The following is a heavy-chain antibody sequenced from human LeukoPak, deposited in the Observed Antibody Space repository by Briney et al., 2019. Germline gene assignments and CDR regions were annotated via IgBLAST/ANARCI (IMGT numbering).Heavy chain of an antibody. CDR1: GGSISSYY. CDR2: IYFSGST. J-gene: IGHJ4*01. V-gene: IGHV4-59*01. CDR3: ARLWEPATYFDY. Sequence: SETLSLTCTVSGGSISSYYWSWIRQPPGKGLEWIGYIYFSGSTKYNPSFKSRVSLSVQTSKNQFSLNLNSVTAADTAVYYCARLWEPATYFDYWGHGILVTVSS. D-gene: IGHD1-26*01.